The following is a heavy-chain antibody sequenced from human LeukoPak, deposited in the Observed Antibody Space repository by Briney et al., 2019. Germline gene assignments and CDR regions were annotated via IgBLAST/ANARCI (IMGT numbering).Heavy chain of an antibody. CDR1: GFTFSSYG. CDR2: IRYDGSNK. V-gene: IGHV3-30*02. J-gene: IGHJ6*03. Sequence: GESLKISCAASGFTFSSYGMHWVRQAPGKGLEWVAFIRYDGSNKYYADSVKGRFTISRDNSKNTLYLQMNSLRAEDTAVYYCAKVGGGSYIVLMVYAIRYYYMDVWGKGTTVTVSS. D-gene: IGHD2-8*01. CDR3: AKVGGGSYIVLMVYAIRYYYMDV.